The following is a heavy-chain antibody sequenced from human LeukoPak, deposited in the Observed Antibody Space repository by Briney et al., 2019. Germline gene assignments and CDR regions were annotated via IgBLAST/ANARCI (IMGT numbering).Heavy chain of an antibody. V-gene: IGHV1-69*13. D-gene: IGHD2-2*01. J-gene: IGHJ6*02. CDR3: ARGDIVVVPAAIYYYYYGMDV. CDR1: GGTFSSYA. CDR2: IIPIFGTA. Sequence: VASVKVSCKASGGTFSSYAISWVRQAPGQGLEWMGGIIPIFGTANYAQKFQGRVTITADESTSTAYMELSSLRSEDTAVYYCARGDIVVVPAAIYYYYYGMDVWGQGTTVTVSS.